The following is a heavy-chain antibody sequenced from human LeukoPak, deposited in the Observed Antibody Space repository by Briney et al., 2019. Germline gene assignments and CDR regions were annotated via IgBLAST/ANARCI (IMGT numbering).Heavy chain of an antibody. CDR1: GASFSGYY. Sequence: ASETLSLTCAVYGASFSGYYWTWIRQPPGKGLEWIGEINRSGSTNYNPSLKSRVTISMDTSKIQFSLKLSSVTAADTAVYYCARAPGLPDYWGQGTLVSVSS. J-gene: IGHJ4*02. CDR3: ARAPGLPDY. D-gene: IGHD4-11*01. V-gene: IGHV4-34*01. CDR2: INRSGST.